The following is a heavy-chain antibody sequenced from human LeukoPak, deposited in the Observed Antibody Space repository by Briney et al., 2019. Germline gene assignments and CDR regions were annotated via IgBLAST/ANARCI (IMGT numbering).Heavy chain of an antibody. Sequence: ASVKVSCKTSGYTFTSYYMHWMRQAPGQGFEWVGMINPNGGGTSSARKFQGRVTLTRDTSTSTVYMDLSSLRSEDTAIYYCARRGGCISTSCNLDYWGQGTLVTVSS. CDR1: GYTFTSYY. CDR2: INPNGGGT. V-gene: IGHV1-46*03. J-gene: IGHJ4*02. D-gene: IGHD2-2*01. CDR3: ARRGGCISTSCNLDY.